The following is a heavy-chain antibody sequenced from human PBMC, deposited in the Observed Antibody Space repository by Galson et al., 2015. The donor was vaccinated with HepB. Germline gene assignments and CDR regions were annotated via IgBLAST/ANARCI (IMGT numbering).Heavy chain of an antibody. CDR1: GFNFNKYG. V-gene: IGHV3-30*03. J-gene: IGHJ3*01. Sequence: SLRLSCAASGFNFNKYGIHWVRQAPGKRLEWVALISYDGSNKYYGDSVRGRFTISRDNSKNTLYLQMNSLRTEDTAIYYCAVTSNAFDFWGQGTMVTVSS. CDR2: ISYDGSNK. CDR3: AVTSNAFDF.